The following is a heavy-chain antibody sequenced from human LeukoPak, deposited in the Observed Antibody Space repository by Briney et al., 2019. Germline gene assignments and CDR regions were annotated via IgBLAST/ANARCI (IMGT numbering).Heavy chain of an antibody. D-gene: IGHD2/OR15-2a*01. CDR1: GLTFSTYW. Sequence: GGSLRLSCSASGLTFSTYWMHWVRQAPGKGLVWVSRIDPDGNTVYADSVRGRFTVSRDNAKNTMYLQMNSLRVEDTALYCCASFRNTDIWGQGTTVTVSP. J-gene: IGHJ3*02. CDR3: ASFRNTDI. V-gene: IGHV3-74*01. CDR2: IDPDGNT.